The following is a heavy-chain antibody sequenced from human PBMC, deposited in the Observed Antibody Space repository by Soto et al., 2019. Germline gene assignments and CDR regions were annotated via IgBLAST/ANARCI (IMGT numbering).Heavy chain of an antibody. CDR3: ARVGYCSGGSCSYLYYFDY. J-gene: IGHJ4*02. CDR2: IYYSGST. V-gene: IGHV4-31*03. Sequence: SETLSLTCTVSGGSISSSSYYWGWIRQHPGKGLEWIGYIYYSGSTYYNPSLKSRVTISVDTSKNQFSLKLSSVTAADTAVYYCARVGYCSGGSCSYLYYFDYWGRGTLVTVSS. CDR1: GGSISSSSYY. D-gene: IGHD2-15*01.